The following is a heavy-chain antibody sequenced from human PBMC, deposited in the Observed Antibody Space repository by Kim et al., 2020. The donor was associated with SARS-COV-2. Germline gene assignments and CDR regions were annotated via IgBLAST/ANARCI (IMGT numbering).Heavy chain of an antibody. CDR1: GASVSRNTFY. CDR3: ASAVITVTAKTYYY. D-gene: IGHD1-20*01. J-gene: IGHJ4*01. V-gene: IGHV4-61*01. Sequence: SETLSLTCNVSGASVSRNTFYWGWIRQPPGKGLEWIGCIYGNGDTNYNPSLKSRVTLSVDTSKNQFSLRLSSVTAADTSLYYCASAVITVTAKTYYY. CDR2: IYGNGDT.